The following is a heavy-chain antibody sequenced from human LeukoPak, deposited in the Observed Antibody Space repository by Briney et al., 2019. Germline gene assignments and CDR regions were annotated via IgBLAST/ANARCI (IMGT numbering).Heavy chain of an antibody. J-gene: IGHJ4*02. Sequence: GGSLRLSCAASEFTFSSYGMHWVRQAPGKGLEWVAFIRYDGTDKLYGDSVKGRFTISRDNSKNTLYLQMNSLRAQDTALYYCAKDSKAVTGTGNIDYWGQGTLVTVSS. V-gene: IGHV3-30*02. CDR3: AKDSKAVTGTGNIDY. CDR1: EFTFSSYG. D-gene: IGHD6-19*01. CDR2: IRYDGTDK.